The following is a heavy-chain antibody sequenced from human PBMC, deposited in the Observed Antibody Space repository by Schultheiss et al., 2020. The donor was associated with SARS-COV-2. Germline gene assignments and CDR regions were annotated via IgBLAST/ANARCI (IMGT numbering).Heavy chain of an antibody. V-gene: IGHV3-74*01. Sequence: GGSLRLSCAASGFTFSSYWMHWVRQAPGKGLVWVSRINSDGSSTSYADSVKGRFTISRDNAKNTLYLQMNSLRAEDTAVYYCATRTADDFWSGYYRGLDVWGQGTTVTVSS. CDR3: ATRTADDFWSGYYRGLDV. CDR1: GFTFSSYW. D-gene: IGHD3-3*01. CDR2: INSDGSST. J-gene: IGHJ6*02.